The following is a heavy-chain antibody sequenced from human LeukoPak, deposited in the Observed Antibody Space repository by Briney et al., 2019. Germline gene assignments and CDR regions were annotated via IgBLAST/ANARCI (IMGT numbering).Heavy chain of an antibody. V-gene: IGHV4-39*01. CDR1: GGSISSSSYY. CDR3: ARRSTEQWPYYYYYGMDV. D-gene: IGHD6-19*01. Sequence: SETLSLTCTVSGGSISSSSYYWGWIRQPPGKGLEWIGSIYYSGSTYYNPSPKSRVTISVDTSKNQFSLKLSSVTAADTAVYYCARRSTEQWPYYYYYGMDVWGQGTTVTVSS. CDR2: IYYSGST. J-gene: IGHJ6*02.